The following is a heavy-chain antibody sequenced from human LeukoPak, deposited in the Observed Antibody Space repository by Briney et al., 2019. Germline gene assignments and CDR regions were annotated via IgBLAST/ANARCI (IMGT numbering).Heavy chain of an antibody. D-gene: IGHD1-14*01. V-gene: IGHV3-23*01. CDR2: ISDSGDTP. J-gene: IGHJ2*01. Sequence: GGSLRLSCTASGFTFSSYAMSWVRQAPGKGLKWVSSISDSGDTPYYADSVKGLFTISRDNSKNTLYLQMSSLRAEDTAVYYCVQLLDDNPIRWYFGLWGRGTLVTVSS. CDR3: VQLLDDNPIRWYFGL. CDR1: GFTFSSYA.